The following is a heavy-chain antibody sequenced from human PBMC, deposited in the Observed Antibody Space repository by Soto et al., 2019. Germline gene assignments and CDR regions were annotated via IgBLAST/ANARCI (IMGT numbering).Heavy chain of an antibody. J-gene: IGHJ6*02. V-gene: IGHV3-48*01. Sequence: EVRLVESGGGLVQPGGSLRLSCAASGFTFSSYSMNWVRQAPGKGLEWVSYISSSSSTIYYADSVKGRFTISRDNAKNSLYLQMNSLRAEDTAVYYCAREGFYYYYGMDVWGQGTTVTVSS. CDR3: AREGFYYYYGMDV. CDR2: ISSSSSTI. CDR1: GFTFSSYS.